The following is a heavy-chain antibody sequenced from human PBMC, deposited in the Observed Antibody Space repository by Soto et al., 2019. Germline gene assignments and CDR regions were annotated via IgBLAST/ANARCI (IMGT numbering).Heavy chain of an antibody. V-gene: IGHV4-59*12. Sequence: SETLSLTCTVSGGSISSYYWSWIRQPPGKGLEWIGYIYYSGSTNYNPSLKSRVTISVDASKNQFSLKLTSVTAADTAVYYCARDKITGLFDYWGQGTLVTVSS. CDR3: ARDKITGLFDY. J-gene: IGHJ4*02. CDR1: GGSISSYY. D-gene: IGHD2-8*02. CDR2: IYYSGST.